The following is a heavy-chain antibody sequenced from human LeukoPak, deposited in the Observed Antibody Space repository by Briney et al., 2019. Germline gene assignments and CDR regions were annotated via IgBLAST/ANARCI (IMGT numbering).Heavy chain of an antibody. CDR2: VYYTGYT. Sequence: SQTLSLTCTVFGGSISSGGFYWSWIRQHPGKGLEWIGYVYYTGYTYYNPSLKSRVTISVDSSKNQFSLRLTSVTAADTAVYYCAREGHKRASAAYWGQGTLVTVSS. CDR3: AREGHKRASAAY. V-gene: IGHV4-31*03. D-gene: IGHD2-21*01. J-gene: IGHJ4*02. CDR1: GGSISSGGFY.